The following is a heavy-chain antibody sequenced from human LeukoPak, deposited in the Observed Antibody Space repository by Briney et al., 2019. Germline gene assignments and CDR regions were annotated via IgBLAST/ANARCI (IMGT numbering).Heavy chain of an antibody. CDR3: ARGQDTVVTSRDAFDI. V-gene: IGHV3-21*01. J-gene: IGHJ3*02. CDR1: GFTFSSYG. CDR2: ISTSSSYI. D-gene: IGHD4-23*01. Sequence: PGGSLRLSCAASGFTFSSYGMSWVRQAPGKGLEWVSSISTSSSYIYYADSVKGRFTISRDNAKKSLYVQMNSLRAEDTAVYYCARGQDTVVTSRDAFDIWGQGTMVTVSS.